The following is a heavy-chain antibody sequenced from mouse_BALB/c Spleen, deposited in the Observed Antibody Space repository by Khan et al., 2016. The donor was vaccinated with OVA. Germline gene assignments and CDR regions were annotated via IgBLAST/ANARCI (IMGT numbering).Heavy chain of an antibody. CDR1: GDSITSGY. CDR2: IIYTGYT. V-gene: IGHV3-8*02. Sequence: EVQLQESGPSLVKPSQTLSLTCSVAGDSITSGYWNWIRKFPGNKLEYMGYIIYTGYTYYNPSLQSRISITRHTSKNQYYLQLNSVTDEDTATYYCARSTDRYAFVYWGQGTLVTVSA. CDR3: ARSTDRYAFVY. J-gene: IGHJ3*01. D-gene: IGHD2-14*01.